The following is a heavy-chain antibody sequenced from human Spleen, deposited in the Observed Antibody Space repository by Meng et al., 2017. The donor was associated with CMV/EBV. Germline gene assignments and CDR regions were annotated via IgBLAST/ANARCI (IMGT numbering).Heavy chain of an antibody. Sequence: GGSLRLSCAASGFSFSRHSMTWVRQAPGKGLEWVSYISSSDSRVYYADSVKGRFTISRDIAKKLLYLQMNSLRVEDTAVYYCARDPYCNSTSCSHYFDYWGQGTLVTVSS. D-gene: IGHD2-2*01. CDR2: ISSSDSRV. CDR3: ARDPYCNSTSCSHYFDY. J-gene: IGHJ4*02. CDR1: GFSFSRHS. V-gene: IGHV3-48*04.